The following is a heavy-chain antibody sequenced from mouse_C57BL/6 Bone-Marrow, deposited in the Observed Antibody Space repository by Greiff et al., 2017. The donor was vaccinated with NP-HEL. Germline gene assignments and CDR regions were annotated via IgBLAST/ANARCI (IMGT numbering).Heavy chain of an antibody. D-gene: IGHD1-1*01. J-gene: IGHJ1*03. CDR3: ASPITTVLAWYFDV. CDR1: GYSFTGYY. Sequence: EVQLQQSGPELVKPGASVKISCKASGYSFTGYYMNWVKQSPEKSLEWIGEITPRTGGNNYNQKFKDKATLTVDKSSSTAYMQLKSLTSEDSSVYYCASPITTVLAWYFDVWGTGTTVTVSS. V-gene: IGHV1-42*01. CDR2: ITPRTGGN.